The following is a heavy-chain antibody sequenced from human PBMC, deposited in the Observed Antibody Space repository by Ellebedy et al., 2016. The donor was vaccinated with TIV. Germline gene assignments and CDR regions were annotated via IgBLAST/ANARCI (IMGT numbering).Heavy chain of an antibody. CDR3: AKANMGFSYWYFDL. V-gene: IGHV3-23*01. Sequence: GESLKISCAASGFTFSSYAMSWVRQAPGKGLEWVSAISGSGGSTYYADSVKGRFTISRDNSKNTLYLQMNSLRAEDTAVYYCAKANMGFSYWYFDLWGRGTLVTVSS. CDR1: GFTFSSYA. J-gene: IGHJ2*01. D-gene: IGHD2/OR15-2a*01. CDR2: ISGSGGST.